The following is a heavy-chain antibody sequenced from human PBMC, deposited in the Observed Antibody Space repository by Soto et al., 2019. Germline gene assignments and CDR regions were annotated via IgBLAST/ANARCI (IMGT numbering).Heavy chain of an antibody. CDR2: ITASGRTP. Sequence: VNLLESGGGLVQPGGSLRLSCAASGFTFSNFAMSWVRQAPGRGLEWVSEITASGRTPSYADSVKGRFTISKDESKNTLYLQMNSLIADDTDLYYCAKVYFGESDGFDIWGQGTMVTGSS. V-gene: IGHV3-23*01. D-gene: IGHD3-16*01. CDR1: GFTFSNFA. CDR3: AKVYFGESDGFDI. J-gene: IGHJ3*02.